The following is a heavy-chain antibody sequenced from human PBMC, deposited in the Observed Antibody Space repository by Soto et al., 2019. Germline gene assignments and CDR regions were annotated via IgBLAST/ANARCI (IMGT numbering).Heavy chain of an antibody. CDR3: ARGGGGTMIVVVPGYFDY. V-gene: IGHV1-69*13. CDR1: GGTFSSYA. CDR2: IIPIFGTA. Sequence: SVKVSCKASGGTFSSYAISWVRQAPGQGLEWMGGIIPIFGTANYAQKFQGRVTITADESTSTAYMELSSLRSEDTAVYYCARGGGGTMIVVVPGYFDYWGQGTLVTVS. J-gene: IGHJ4*02. D-gene: IGHD3-22*01.